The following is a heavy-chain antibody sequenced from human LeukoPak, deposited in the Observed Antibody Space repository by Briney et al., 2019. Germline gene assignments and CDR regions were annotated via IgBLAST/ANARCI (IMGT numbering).Heavy chain of an antibody. CDR1: GFTFSGST. V-gene: IGHV3-73*01. CDR2: TRGKANSYAT. J-gene: IGHJ4*02. D-gene: IGHD5-24*01. Sequence: GGSLKLSCAASGFTFSGSTVHWVRQASGKGLEWAGRTRGKANSYATAYAASVKGRFTISRDDSKNTAYLQMNSLKAEDTAVYYCTSWVATNNLDYWGQGTLVTVSS. CDR3: TSWVATNNLDY.